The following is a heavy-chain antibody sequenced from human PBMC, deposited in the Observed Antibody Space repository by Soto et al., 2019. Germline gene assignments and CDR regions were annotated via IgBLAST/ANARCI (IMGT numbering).Heavy chain of an antibody. CDR1: GGSISSSSYY. V-gene: IGHV4-39*01. Sequence: PSETLSLTCTVSGGSISSSSYYWGWIRQPPGKGLEWIGSIYYSGSTYYNPSLKSRVTISVDTSKNQFSLKLSSVTAADTAVYYCARHMSSSWYYYYGMDVWGQGTTVTASS. J-gene: IGHJ6*02. CDR3: ARHMSSSWYYYYGMDV. D-gene: IGHD6-13*01. CDR2: IYYSGST.